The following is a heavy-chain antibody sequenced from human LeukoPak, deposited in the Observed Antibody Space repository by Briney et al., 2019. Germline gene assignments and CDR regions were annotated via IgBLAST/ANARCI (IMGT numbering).Heavy chain of an antibody. D-gene: IGHD3-22*01. V-gene: IGHV4-39*01. CDR1: GGSISSSSNY. J-gene: IGHJ4*02. CDR3: ARQYDSSGYYYFDY. CDR2: ISNSGSS. Sequence: PSETLSLTCTVSGGSISSSSNYWGWIRQPPGKGLEWIGSISNSGSSYYNPSLKGRVTILVDTSKNQFSLKLSSVTAADTAVYYCARQYDSSGYYYFDYWGQGTLVTVSS.